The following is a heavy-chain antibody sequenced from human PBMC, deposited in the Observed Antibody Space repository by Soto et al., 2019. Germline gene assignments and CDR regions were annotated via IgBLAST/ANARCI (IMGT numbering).Heavy chain of an antibody. Sequence: QVQLQESGPGLVKPSQTLSLTCTVSGGSISSGDYYWSWIRQPPGKGLEWIGYIYYSGSTYYNPSLKSRVTISVDTSKNQFSLKLSSVTAADTAVYYCARGTCIGYCSGGSPRYNWFDPWGQGTLVTVSS. CDR3: ARGTCIGYCSGGSPRYNWFDP. V-gene: IGHV4-30-4*01. CDR1: GGSISSGDYY. CDR2: IYYSGST. D-gene: IGHD2-15*01. J-gene: IGHJ5*02.